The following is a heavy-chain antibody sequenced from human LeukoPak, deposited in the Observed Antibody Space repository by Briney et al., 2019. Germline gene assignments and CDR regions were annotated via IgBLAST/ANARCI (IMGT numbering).Heavy chain of an antibody. V-gene: IGHV4-34*01. CDR3: ARRGELSLFG. CDR1: GGSFSGYY. J-gene: IGHJ4*01. D-gene: IGHD3-16*02. CDR2: INHSGST. Sequence: PSETLSFTCAAYGGSFSGYYWSGFRQPPGKGLEWIGEINHSGSTNYNPSLKSRVTISVDTSKNQFSLKLSSVTAADTAVYYCARRGELSLFGWGQETLVTVSS.